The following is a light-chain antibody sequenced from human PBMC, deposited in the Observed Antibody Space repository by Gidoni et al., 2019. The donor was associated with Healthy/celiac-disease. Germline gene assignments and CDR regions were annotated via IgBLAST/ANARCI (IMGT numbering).Light chain of an antibody. CDR1: QSVSSN. J-gene: IGKJ5*01. V-gene: IGKV3-15*01. CDR2: GAS. CDR3: QQYNNWPPEGT. Sequence: EIVMTPSPATLSVSPGERATLSCRASQSVSSNLAWYQQKPGQAPRLLIYGASTRATGIPARFSGSGSGTEFTLTISSLQSEDFAVYYCQQYNNWPPEGTFXQXTRLEIK.